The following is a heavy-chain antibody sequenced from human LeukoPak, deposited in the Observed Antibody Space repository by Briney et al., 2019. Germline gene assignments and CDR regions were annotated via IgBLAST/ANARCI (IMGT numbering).Heavy chain of an antibody. J-gene: IGHJ6*03. V-gene: IGHV4-39*01. Sequence: KASETLSLTCSVSGGSISSSSYYWGWIRQPPGKGLEWIENMYYSGSTYYNPSLKNRVTIFVDTSKKQFSLKLSSVTAADTAVYYCARNIAVAGRGDYMDVWGKGTTVTISS. CDR1: GGSISSSSYY. CDR2: MYYSGST. D-gene: IGHD6-19*01. CDR3: ARNIAVAGRGDYMDV.